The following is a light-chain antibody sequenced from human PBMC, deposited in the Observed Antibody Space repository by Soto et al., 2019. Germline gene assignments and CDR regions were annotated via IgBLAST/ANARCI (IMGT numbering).Light chain of an antibody. CDR3: QQTYSTPFT. V-gene: IGKV1-39*01. CDR1: QNVDTY. J-gene: IGKJ3*01. CDR2: AAS. Sequence: DIPMAQSPSSLSASIGDRVTITCRASQNVDTYLHWYQQKPGRAPKLLIYAASSLLSGVPSRFSGSGSGTEFTLTISSLQLEDFATYYCQQTYSTPFTFGPGTRVDVE.